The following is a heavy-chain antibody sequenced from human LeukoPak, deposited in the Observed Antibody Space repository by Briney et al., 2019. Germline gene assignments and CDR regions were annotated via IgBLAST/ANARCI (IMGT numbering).Heavy chain of an antibody. CDR2: INPNSGGT. CDR3: ARVIAARPGSLSGYYYYMDV. D-gene: IGHD6-6*01. J-gene: IGHJ6*03. V-gene: IGHV1-2*02. Sequence: EASVKVSCKASGYTFTGYYMHWVRQAPGQGLEWMGWINPNSGGTNYAQKFQGRVTMTRDTSISTAYMELSRLRSDDTAVYYCARVIAARPGSLSGYYYYMDVWGKGTTVTVSS. CDR1: GYTFTGYY.